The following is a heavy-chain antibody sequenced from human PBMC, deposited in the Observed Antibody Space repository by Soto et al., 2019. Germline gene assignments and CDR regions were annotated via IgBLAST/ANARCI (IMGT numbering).Heavy chain of an antibody. D-gene: IGHD6-13*01. V-gene: IGHV3-23*01. Sequence: PGGSLRLSCAASGFTFTDYALSWVRQAPGKGREWVATISGIGGSTYLADSVKGRLSISGDNSKNTVSLLMNSLRAEDTAVYFCARGSSGYISSWYYFDYWGRGTLVAVSS. J-gene: IGHJ4*02. CDR1: GFTFTDYA. CDR2: ISGIGGST. CDR3: ARGSSGYISSWYYFDY.